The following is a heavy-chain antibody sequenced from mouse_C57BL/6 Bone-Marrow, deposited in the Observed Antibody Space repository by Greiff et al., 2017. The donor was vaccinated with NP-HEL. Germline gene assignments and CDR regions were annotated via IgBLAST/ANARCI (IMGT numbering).Heavy chain of an antibody. Sequence: QVQLQQSGAELARPGASVKLSCKASGYTFTSYGISWVKQRTGQGLEWIGEIYPRSGNTYYNEKFKGKATLTADKSSSTAYMELRSLTSEDSAVYFCARKINYYGSSSFAYWGQGTLVTVSA. CDR2: IYPRSGNT. CDR1: GYTFTSYG. CDR3: ARKINYYGSSSFAY. V-gene: IGHV1-81*01. J-gene: IGHJ3*01. D-gene: IGHD1-1*01.